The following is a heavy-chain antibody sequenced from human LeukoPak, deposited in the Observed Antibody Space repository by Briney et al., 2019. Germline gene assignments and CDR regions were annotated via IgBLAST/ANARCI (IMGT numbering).Heavy chain of an antibody. J-gene: IGHJ5*02. Sequence: SETLSLTCTVSGGSISTSYYWGWVRQAPGKGLEWIGSGTSYYNPSLKSRVTISVDTSRNQFSLKLTSVTAADTAVYYCARTGGYMVWGVQNWFDPWGQGTLDTVSS. V-gene: IGHV4-39*01. CDR3: ARTGGYMVWGVQNWFDP. D-gene: IGHD3-10*01. CDR2: GTS. CDR1: GGSISTSYY.